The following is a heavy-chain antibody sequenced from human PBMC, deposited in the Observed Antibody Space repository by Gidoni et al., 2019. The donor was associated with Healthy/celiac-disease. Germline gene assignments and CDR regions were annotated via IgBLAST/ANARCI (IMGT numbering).Heavy chain of an antibody. V-gene: IGHV3-21*01. CDR1: GVTFSSSS. CDR3: AREGGYCSSTSCYSPIDY. J-gene: IGHJ4*02. CDR2: ISSSSSYI. Sequence: EVQLVVSGGGLVKPGVSLRLSCAASGVTFSSSSTNWVRQAPGKGLEWVASISSSSSYICYADSVKGRFTISRDNAKNSLYLQMNSLRAEDTAVYYCAREGGYCSSTSCYSPIDYWGQGTLVTVSS. D-gene: IGHD2-2*02.